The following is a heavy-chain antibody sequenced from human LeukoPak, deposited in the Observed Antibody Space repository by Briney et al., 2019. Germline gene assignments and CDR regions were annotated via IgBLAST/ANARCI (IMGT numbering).Heavy chain of an antibody. D-gene: IGHD3-10*01. J-gene: IGHJ4*02. CDR3: ARAVAINMVYFDY. CDR1: GFTFSSYA. CDR2: ISYDGSNK. V-gene: IGHV3-30*04. Sequence: PGGSLRLSCAASGFTFSSYAMHWVRQAPGKGLEWVAVISYDGSNKYYADSVKGRFTVSRDNAKNSLYLQMNSLRAEDTAVYYCARAVAINMVYFDYWGQGTLVTVSS.